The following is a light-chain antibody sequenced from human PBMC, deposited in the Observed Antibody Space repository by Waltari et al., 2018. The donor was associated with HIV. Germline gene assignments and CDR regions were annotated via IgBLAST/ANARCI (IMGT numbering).Light chain of an antibody. CDR1: HSILYRPPNRRY. Sequence: DIVMNQSQDRLVVSLGARATINCKSSHSILYRPPNRRYIAWYQQRPSQPPRLLFYWASTRESGVPDRFSGSECGTEFSLTISSLHAEDVAVYYCQQYYGSPRTFGGGTKVEIK. CDR3: QQYYGSPRT. V-gene: IGKV4-1*01. J-gene: IGKJ4*01. CDR2: WAS.